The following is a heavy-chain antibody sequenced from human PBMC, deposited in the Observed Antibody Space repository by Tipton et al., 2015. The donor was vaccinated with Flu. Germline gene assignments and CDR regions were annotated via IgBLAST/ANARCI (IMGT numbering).Heavy chain of an antibody. CDR3: ANSLTGTAGGDS. D-gene: IGHD1-7*01. CDR2: IVPIFGRP. CDR1: GGTFNTYN. Sequence: QLVQSGAEVKKPGSFVKVSCKASGGTFNTYNINWVRQAPGQGLEWMGGIVPIFGRPNYAQKFQGRVTITADESTTTAYINLSSLTSEDTAVYYCANSLTGTAGGDSWGQGTLITVSS. J-gene: IGHJ4*02. V-gene: IGHV1-69*01.